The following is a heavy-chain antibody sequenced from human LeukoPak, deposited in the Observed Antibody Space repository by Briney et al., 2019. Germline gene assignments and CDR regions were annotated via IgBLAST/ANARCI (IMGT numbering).Heavy chain of an antibody. D-gene: IGHD3-16*01. J-gene: IGHJ6*02. Sequence: GSSVKVSCKASGGTFSSYAISWVRQAPGQGLEWMGRIIPILGIANYAQKFQGRVTITADKSTSTAYMELSSLRSEDTAVYYCARTLAYDYYYYGMDVWGQGTTVTVSS. CDR2: IIPILGIA. CDR3: ARTLAYDYYYYGMDV. V-gene: IGHV1-69*04. CDR1: GGTFSSYA.